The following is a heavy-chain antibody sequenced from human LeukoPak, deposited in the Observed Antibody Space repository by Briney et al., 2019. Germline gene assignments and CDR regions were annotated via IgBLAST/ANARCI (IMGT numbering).Heavy chain of an antibody. J-gene: IGHJ4*02. CDR3: ARDVVLYSYGWAPFDY. V-gene: IGHV1-46*01. CDR2: INPSGGST. D-gene: IGHD5-18*01. Sequence: GASVKVSCKASGYTFTSYYMHWVRQAPGQGLEWMGIINPSGGSTSYAQKFQGRVTMTRDMSTSTVYMELSSLRSEDTAVYYCARDVVLYSYGWAPFDYWGQGTLVTVSS. CDR1: GYTFTSYY.